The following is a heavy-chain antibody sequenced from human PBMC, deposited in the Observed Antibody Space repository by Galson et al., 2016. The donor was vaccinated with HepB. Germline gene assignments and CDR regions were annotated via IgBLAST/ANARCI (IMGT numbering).Heavy chain of an antibody. CDR3: VRGGESSGWKHPSANYFDS. J-gene: IGHJ4*02. Sequence: SPYYHPSLQSRLTISVDTSKNQFSLKLNSVTAADTAVYYCVRGGESSGWKHPSANYFDSWGQGTLVTVSS. V-gene: IGHV4-30-2*05. CDR2: SP. D-gene: IGHD6-19*01.